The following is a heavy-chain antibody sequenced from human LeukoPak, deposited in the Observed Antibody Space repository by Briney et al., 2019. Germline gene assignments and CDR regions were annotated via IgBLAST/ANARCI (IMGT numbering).Heavy chain of an antibody. CDR2: IYSGGVT. Sequence: PGGSLRLSCAASGFTVSTNYMSWVRQAPGKGLEWVSVIYSGGVTYYADSVKGRFTISRDNSKNTLYLQMNSLRAEDTAVYYCVRDEGLRLGELWGRGTLVTVSS. D-gene: IGHD3-16*01. CDR1: GFTVSTNY. V-gene: IGHV3-53*01. CDR3: VRDEGLRLGEL. J-gene: IGHJ4*02.